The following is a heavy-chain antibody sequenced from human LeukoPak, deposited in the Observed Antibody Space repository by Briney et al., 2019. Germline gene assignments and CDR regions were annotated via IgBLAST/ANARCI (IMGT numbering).Heavy chain of an antibody. CDR1: GFTFSSYS. J-gene: IGHJ4*02. D-gene: IGHD3-22*01. CDR2: ISSSSSYI. Sequence: GGSLRLSCAASGFTFSSYSMNWVRQAPGKGLEWVSSISSSSSYIYYADSVKERCTNSRDNSKNTLYLQMDSLRGEDTAVYYCTRDVASSTYHFDSSGLLDYWGQGTLVTVSS. V-gene: IGHV3-21*01. CDR3: TRDVASSTYHFDSSGLLDY.